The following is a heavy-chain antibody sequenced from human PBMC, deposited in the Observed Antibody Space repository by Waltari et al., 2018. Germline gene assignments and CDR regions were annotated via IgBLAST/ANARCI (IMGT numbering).Heavy chain of an antibody. CDR3: ARAGQIDFIVVVVAATPGNWFDP. Sequence: EVQLVESGGGLVKPGGSLRLSCAASGVTFSSYSMNWVRQAPGKGVEGVSSISRRSSYIYYADSVKGRFTISRDNAKTALYLQMNSLRAEDTAVYYCARAGQIDFIVVVVAATPGNWFDPWGQGTLVTVSS. CDR2: ISRRSSYI. D-gene: IGHD2-15*01. J-gene: IGHJ5*02. CDR1: GVTFSSYS. V-gene: IGHV3-21*01.